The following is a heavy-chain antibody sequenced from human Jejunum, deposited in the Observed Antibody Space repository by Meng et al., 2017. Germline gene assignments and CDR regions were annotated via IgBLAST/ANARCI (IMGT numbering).Heavy chain of an antibody. V-gene: IGHV3-7*01. CDR1: GFAFNNWW. J-gene: IGHJ4*02. D-gene: IGHD6-19*01. CDR2: IKQDGSEE. Sequence: GESLKISCAASGFAFNNWWMSWVRQAPGKGLEWVANIKQDGSEENYVDSVKGRFTISRDNAKNLVYLQMNSLRAEDTAVYYCERVPDTAVAVQNLDYWGQGTLVTVSS. CDR3: ERVPDTAVAVQNLDY.